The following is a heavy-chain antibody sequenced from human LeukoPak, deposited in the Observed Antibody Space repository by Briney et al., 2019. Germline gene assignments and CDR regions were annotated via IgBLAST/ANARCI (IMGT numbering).Heavy chain of an antibody. D-gene: IGHD6-13*01. Sequence: GGSLRLSCAASGFTVSSNYMSWVRQAPGKGLEWVSVIYSGGSIYYADSVKGRFTISRDNSKSTLYLQMNSLRAEDTAVYYCARDSGYSSSWAFDYWGQGTLVTVSS. J-gene: IGHJ4*02. V-gene: IGHV3-66*01. CDR2: IYSGGSI. CDR1: GFTVSSNY. CDR3: ARDSGYSSSWAFDY.